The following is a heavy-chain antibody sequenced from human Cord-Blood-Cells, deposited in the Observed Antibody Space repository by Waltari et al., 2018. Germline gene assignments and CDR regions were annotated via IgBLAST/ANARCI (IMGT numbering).Heavy chain of an antibody. J-gene: IGHJ4*02. V-gene: IGHV6-1*01. D-gene: IGHD6-13*01. CDR1: GDSVSRTSAA. CDR3: ASGYSSSHFDY. CDR2: TYYRSKWYN. Sequence: QVQLPQSGPGLVKPSQTLSLTCAISGDSVSRTSAAWNRIRQSPSIGLEWLGMTYYRSKWYNDYAVTVKSRITINPDTSKNQFSLQLNSVTPEDTAVYYCASGYSSSHFDYWGQGTLVTVSS.